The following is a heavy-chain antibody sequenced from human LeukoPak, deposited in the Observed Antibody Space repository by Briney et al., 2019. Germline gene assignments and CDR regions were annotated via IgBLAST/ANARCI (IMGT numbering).Heavy chain of an antibody. D-gene: IGHD6-19*01. CDR2: IIPIFGTA. CDR1: GGTFSSYA. Sequence: ASVKVSCKASGGTFSSYAISWVRQAPGQGLEWMGGIIPIFGTANYAQKFQGRVTITADKSTSTAYMELSSLRSEDTAVYYCARRYGYSSGWAPDYWGQGTLVTVSS. J-gene: IGHJ4*02. CDR3: ARRYGYSSGWAPDY. V-gene: IGHV1-69*06.